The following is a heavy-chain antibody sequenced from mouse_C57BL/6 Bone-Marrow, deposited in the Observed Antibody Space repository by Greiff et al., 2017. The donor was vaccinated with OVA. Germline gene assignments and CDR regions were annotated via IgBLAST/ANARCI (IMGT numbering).Heavy chain of an antibody. CDR1: GYSITSGYD. J-gene: IGHJ3*01. CDR2: ISYSGST. V-gene: IGHV3-1*01. Sequence: EVMLVESGPGMVKPSQSLSLTCTVTGYSITSGYDWHWIRHFPGNKLEWMGYISYSGSTNYNPSLKSRISITHDTSKNHFFLKLNSVTTEDTATYYCARGYGNWFAYWGQGTLVTVSA. D-gene: IGHD1-1*01. CDR3: ARGYGNWFAY.